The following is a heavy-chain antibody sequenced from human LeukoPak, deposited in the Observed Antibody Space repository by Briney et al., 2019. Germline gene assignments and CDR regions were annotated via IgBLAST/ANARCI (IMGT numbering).Heavy chain of an antibody. D-gene: IGHD3-22*01. CDR2: INPSGGST. CDR3: AREGSHNYDSSGYRGYWFDP. V-gene: IGHV1-46*01. CDR1: GYTFTSYY. Sequence: ASVKVSCKASGYTFTSYYMHWVRQAPGQGLEWMGIINPSGGSTSYAQKFQGRVTMTRDTSTSTVYMELSSLRSEDTAVYYCAREGSHNYDSSGYRGYWFDPWGQGTLVTVSS. J-gene: IGHJ5*02.